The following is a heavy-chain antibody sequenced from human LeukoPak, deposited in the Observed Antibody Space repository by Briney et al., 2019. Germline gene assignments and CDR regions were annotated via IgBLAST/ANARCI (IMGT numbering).Heavy chain of an antibody. V-gene: IGHV1-46*01. Sequence: ASVTVSCTASGYTFTSYYMHWVRQAPGQGLEWMGIINPSGGSTSYAQKFQGRVTMTRDMSTSTVYMELSRLRSDDTAVYYCARGPSSSWYYYYYYYMDVWGKGTTVTVSS. CDR3: ARGPSSSWYYYYYYYMDV. D-gene: IGHD6-13*01. CDR1: GYTFTSYY. J-gene: IGHJ6*03. CDR2: INPSGGST.